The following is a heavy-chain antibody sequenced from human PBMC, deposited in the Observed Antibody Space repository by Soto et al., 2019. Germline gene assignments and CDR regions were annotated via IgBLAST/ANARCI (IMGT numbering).Heavy chain of an antibody. V-gene: IGHV3-30*18. CDR1: GFTFSSYG. Sequence: TGGSLRLSCAASGFTFSSYGMHWVRQAPGKGLEWVALISYDGSNKYYADSVKGRFTISRDNSKNTLYLQMNSLRTEDTAVYYCAKDLGHGGRGAFDIWGQGTMVTVSS. J-gene: IGHJ3*02. D-gene: IGHD7-27*01. CDR2: ISYDGSNK. CDR3: AKDLGHGGRGAFDI.